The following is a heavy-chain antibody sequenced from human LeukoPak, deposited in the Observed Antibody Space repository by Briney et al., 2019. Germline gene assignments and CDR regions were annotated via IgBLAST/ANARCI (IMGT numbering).Heavy chain of an antibody. CDR3: ARRLRYGSGSYYDSYYYMDV. V-gene: IGHV1-46*01. CDR2: INPSGGST. Sequence: ASVKVSCKASGYTFTSYYMHWVRQAPGQGLEWMGIINPSGGSTSYAQKFQGRVTMTRDMSTSTVYMELSSLRSEDTAVYYCARRLRYGSGSYYDSYYYMDVWGKGTMVTVSS. J-gene: IGHJ6*03. CDR1: GYTFTSYY. D-gene: IGHD3-10*01.